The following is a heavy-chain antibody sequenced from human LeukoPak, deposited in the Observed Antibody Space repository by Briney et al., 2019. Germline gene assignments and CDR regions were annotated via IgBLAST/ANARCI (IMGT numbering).Heavy chain of an antibody. V-gene: IGHV4-61*01. CDR1: GDSVSSGSYY. D-gene: IGHD6-6*01. Sequence: QTSETLSLTCIVSGDSVSSGSYYWSWIRQPPGKGLERIGYFYYSGGTNYNPALKSRVTISVDTSKNQFSLKLSSVTAADTAVYYCARDNGGSSSSGSYFDYWGQGTLVTVSS. CDR3: ARDNGGSSSSGSYFDY. J-gene: IGHJ4*02. CDR2: FYYSGGT.